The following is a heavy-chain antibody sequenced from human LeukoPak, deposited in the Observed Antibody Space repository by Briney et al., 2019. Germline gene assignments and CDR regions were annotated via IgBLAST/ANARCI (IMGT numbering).Heavy chain of an antibody. CDR3: AREGMDYGDYYFDY. D-gene: IGHD4-17*01. CDR1: GYTFTSYG. CDR2: ISAYNGNT. Sequence: ASVKVSCKASGYTFTSYGISWVRQAPGQGLEWMGWISAYNGNTNYAQKLQGRVTMTTGTSTSTAYMELRSLRSDDTAVYYCAREGMDYGDYYFDYWGQGTLVSVSS. J-gene: IGHJ4*02. V-gene: IGHV1-18*01.